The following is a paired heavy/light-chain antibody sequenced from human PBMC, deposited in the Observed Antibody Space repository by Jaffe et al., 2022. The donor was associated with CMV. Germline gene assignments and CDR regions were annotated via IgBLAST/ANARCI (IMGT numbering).Heavy chain of an antibody. CDR3: ARTTGESKRGYGGYGSLVKYFYYMDV. D-gene: IGHD5-12*01. V-gene: IGHV4-59*01. CDR1: GGSISGSS. J-gene: IGHJ6*03. CDR2: IYDSGST. Sequence: QVQLQESGPGLVKPSETLSLTCTVSGGSISGSSWSWIRQTPGKGLEWIGMIYDSGSTRYNPSLLGRVAISLDTSRNRFSLRLMSVTAADTAVFYCARTTGESKRGYGGYGSLVKYFYYMDVWGKGATVTVSS.
Light chain of an antibody. CDR3: NSYSSSISLV. J-gene: IGLJ3*02. V-gene: IGLV2-14*03. CDR1: NSDVGLFDY. CDR2: DVN. Sequence: SALTQPASVSGSPGQSITISCSGSNSDVGLFDYVSWYQQYPGNAPKLIIYDVNNRPSGVSNRFSGSKSDNTAFLTISGLQAEDEADYYCNSYSSSISLVFGGGTKLTVL.